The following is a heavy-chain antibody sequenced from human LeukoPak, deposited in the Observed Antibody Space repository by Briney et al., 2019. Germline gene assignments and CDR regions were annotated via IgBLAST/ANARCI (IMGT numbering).Heavy chain of an antibody. D-gene: IGHD4-17*01. CDR2: ISSSSSYT. Sequence: KPGGSLRLSCAASGCTFSDYYMSWIRQAPGKGLEWVSYISSSSSYTNYADSVKGRFTISRDNAKNSLYLQMNSLRAEDTAVYYCARDSRVYGDSHHDAFDIWGQGTMVTVSS. J-gene: IGHJ3*02. CDR1: GCTFSDYY. CDR3: ARDSRVYGDSHHDAFDI. V-gene: IGHV3-11*06.